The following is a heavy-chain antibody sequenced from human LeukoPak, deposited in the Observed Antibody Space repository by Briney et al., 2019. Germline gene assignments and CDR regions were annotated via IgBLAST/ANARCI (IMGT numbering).Heavy chain of an antibody. D-gene: IGHD3-10*01. V-gene: IGHV4-38-2*01. CDR2: IYHSGST. CDR3: ARVAIAMVRGVSRGNWFDP. Sequence: PSETLSLTCAVSGYSISSGYYWGWIRQPPGKGLEWIGSIYHSGSTYYNPSLKSRVTISVDTSKNQSSLKLSSVTAADTAVYYCARVAIAMVRGVSRGNWFDPWGQGTLVTVSS. J-gene: IGHJ5*02. CDR1: GYSISSGYY.